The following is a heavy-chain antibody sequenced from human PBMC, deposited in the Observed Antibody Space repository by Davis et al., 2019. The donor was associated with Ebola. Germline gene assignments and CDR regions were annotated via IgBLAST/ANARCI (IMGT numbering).Heavy chain of an antibody. V-gene: IGHV3-30*18. Sequence: PSETLSLTSPASGFTFRSYGMHWVRHAPGKGLAWVAVISYDGSNKYYADSVKGRFTISRDNSKTTLYLQMNSLRAEDTAVYYCAKEILRYLDYWGQGTLVTVSS. D-gene: IGHD3-3*01. CDR1: GFTFRSYG. J-gene: IGHJ4*02. CDR2: ISYDGSNK. CDR3: AKEILRYLDY.